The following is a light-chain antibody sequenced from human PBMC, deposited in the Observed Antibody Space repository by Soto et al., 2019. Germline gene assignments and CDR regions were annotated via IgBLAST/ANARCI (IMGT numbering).Light chain of an antibody. CDR3: QQNDNLPPT. CDR1: LGISHY. V-gene: IGKV1-33*01. CDR2: DES. J-gene: IGKJ2*01. Sequence: DIQMTQYPSSLSASVGDRVTITCQASLGISHYLNWYPQKPGKDPTLLIYDESILETGDASRFSGSGSGTSFTFTISSLHPEDIPTYYCQQNDNLPPTFGQGTKLEIK.